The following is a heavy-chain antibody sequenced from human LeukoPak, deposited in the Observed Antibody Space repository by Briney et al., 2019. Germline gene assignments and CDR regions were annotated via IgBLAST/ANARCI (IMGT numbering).Heavy chain of an antibody. J-gene: IGHJ4*02. CDR3: ARSASYCSSTSCFYFDS. CDR2: IYPGDSDT. D-gene: IGHD2-2*01. V-gene: IGHV5-51*01. CDR1: GYSFTTYW. Sequence: GESLQISCKGSGYSFTTYWIGWVRQMPGKDLEWMGIIYPGDSDTRYSPSFQGQVTISADKSISTAYLQWSSLKASDTAMYYCARSASYCSSTSCFYFDSWGQGTLVTVSS.